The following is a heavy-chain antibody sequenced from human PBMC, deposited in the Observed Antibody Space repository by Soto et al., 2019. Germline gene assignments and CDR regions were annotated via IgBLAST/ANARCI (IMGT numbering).Heavy chain of an antibody. Sequence: GESLKISFKGSGYSFTSYWIGWVRQMPGKGLEWMGIIYPCDPDTIFSPSFQGQVTISADKSISTAYLPWSSPKASDTAMYYCARLTGQWLALEYWGQGTMVTVSS. CDR3: ARLTGQWLALEY. J-gene: IGHJ4*02. D-gene: IGHD6-19*01. CDR1: GYSFTSYW. V-gene: IGHV5-51*01. CDR2: IYPCDPDT.